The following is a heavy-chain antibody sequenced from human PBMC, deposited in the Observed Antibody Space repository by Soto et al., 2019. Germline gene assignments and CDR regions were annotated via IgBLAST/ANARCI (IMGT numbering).Heavy chain of an antibody. J-gene: IGHJ4*02. D-gene: IGHD6-25*01. CDR2: VYHSGRT. CDR3: ARYMLAAGNFDF. Sequence: NPSETLSLTCTASGGSMSNTYWSSSVSQSQGKGLEWIGEVYHSGRTNYNPTLKSRVTISVDKSKNQFFLRLSSVTSAVTAMYYCARYMLAAGNFDFWGQGALVTVSS. CDR1: GGSMSNTYW. V-gene: IGHV4-4*02.